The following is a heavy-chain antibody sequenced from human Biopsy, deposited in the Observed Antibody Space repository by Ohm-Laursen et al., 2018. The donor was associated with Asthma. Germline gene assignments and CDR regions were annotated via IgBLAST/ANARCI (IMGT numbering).Heavy chain of an antibody. CDR2: IYYDGSRK. D-gene: IGHD3-16*02. J-gene: IGHJ5*02. V-gene: IGHV3-33*08. CDR1: RFTYE. CDR3: AREKVIESRGFQNWFDP. Sequence: SLRLSCAASRFTYEMHWVRQAPGKGLEWVAGIYYDGSRKYYTESVKGRFTISRDNSKNRLYLEMASLRAEDTAVYYCAREKVIESRGFQNWFDPWGQGTLVHVSS.